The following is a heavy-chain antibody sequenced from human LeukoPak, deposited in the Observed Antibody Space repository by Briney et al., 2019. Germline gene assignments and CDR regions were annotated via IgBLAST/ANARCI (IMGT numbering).Heavy chain of an antibody. CDR3: ARVATMIVVVNYFDY. Sequence: GASVKVSCKASGYTFTTYSIHWVRQAPGQGLEWMGIINPSGGSTSYAQKFQGRVTMTRDTSTSTVYMELSSLRSEDTAVYYCARVATMIVVVNYFDYWGQGTLVTVSS. CDR1: GYTFTTYS. J-gene: IGHJ4*02. V-gene: IGHV1-46*01. D-gene: IGHD3-22*01. CDR2: INPSGGST.